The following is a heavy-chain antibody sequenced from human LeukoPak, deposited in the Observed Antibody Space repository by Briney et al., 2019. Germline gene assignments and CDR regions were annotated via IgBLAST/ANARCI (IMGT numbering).Heavy chain of an antibody. CDR2: IIPISGTA. Sequence: GASVKVSCKASRGTFSSYAISWVRQAPGQGLEWMGGIIPISGTANYAQKFQGRVTITADESTSTAYMELSSLRSEDTAVYYCARDARHRYCSSSSCYRGWLDPWGQGTPVTVSS. CDR1: RGTFSSYA. J-gene: IGHJ5*02. CDR3: ARDARHRYCSSSSCYRGWLDP. V-gene: IGHV1-69*13. D-gene: IGHD2-2*01.